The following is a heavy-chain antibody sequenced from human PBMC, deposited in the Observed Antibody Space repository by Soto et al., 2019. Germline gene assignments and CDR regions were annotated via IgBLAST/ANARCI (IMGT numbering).Heavy chain of an antibody. D-gene: IGHD4-17*01. CDR1: GFTFSSYG. Sequence: QVQLVESGGGVVQPGRSLRLSCAASGFTFSSYGMHWVRQAPGKGLEWVEVMWYDGSNKYYADSVKGRFTISRDNSKNTLYLQMNSLRAEDTAVYYCARFPYGDYLSYFDYWGQGTLVTVSS. J-gene: IGHJ4*02. CDR3: ARFPYGDYLSYFDY. V-gene: IGHV3-33*01. CDR2: MWYDGSNK.